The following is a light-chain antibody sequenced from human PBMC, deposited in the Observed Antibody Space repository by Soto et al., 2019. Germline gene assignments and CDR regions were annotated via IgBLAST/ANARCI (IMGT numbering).Light chain of an antibody. CDR3: NSYSSYNTQWL. V-gene: IGLV2-14*03. J-gene: IGLJ3*02. CDR1: SNDVGGYNF. CDR2: DVS. Sequence: QSVLTQPASVSGSPGQSITISCTGSSNDVGGYNFVSWYQQHPGKAPRLLIHDVSNRPSGVSDRFSASKSGNTASLTISGLQPEDEAHYYCNSYSSYNTQWLFGGGTQLTVL.